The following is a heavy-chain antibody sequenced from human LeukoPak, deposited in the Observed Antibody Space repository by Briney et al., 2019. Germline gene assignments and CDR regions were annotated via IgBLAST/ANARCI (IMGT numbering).Heavy chain of an antibody. D-gene: IGHD3-10*01. CDR2: ISSNGGST. V-gene: IGHV3-64*04. J-gene: IGHJ4*02. Sequence: GGSLRLSCSASGFTFSSYAMHWVRQAPGRGLEYVSAISSNGGSTYYADSVKGRFTISRDNSKNTLYLQMNSLRAEDTAVYYCAKILWFGDSEALDYWGRGTLVTVSS. CDR3: AKILWFGDSEALDY. CDR1: GFTFSSYA.